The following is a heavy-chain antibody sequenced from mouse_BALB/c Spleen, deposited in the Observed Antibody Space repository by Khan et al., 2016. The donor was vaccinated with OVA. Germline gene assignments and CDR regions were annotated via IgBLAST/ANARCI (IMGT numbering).Heavy chain of an antibody. CDR3: ARDYGSSYYYFDY. CDR1: GYSITSDYA. V-gene: IGHV3-2*02. J-gene: IGHJ2*01. CDR2: ISYSGST. Sequence: EVQLQESGPGLVKPSQSPSLTCTVTGYSITSDYAWNWIRQFPGNKLEWMGYISYSGSTSYNPSLKSRISITRDTSKNQFFLQLNSVTTEDTATYYCARDYGSSYYYFDYWGQGTTLTVSS. D-gene: IGHD1-1*01.